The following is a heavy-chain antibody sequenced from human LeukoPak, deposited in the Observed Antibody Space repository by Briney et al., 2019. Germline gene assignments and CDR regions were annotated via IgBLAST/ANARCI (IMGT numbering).Heavy chain of an antibody. Sequence: GRSLRLSCAASGFTFSSYAMHWVRQAPGKGLEWVAVISYDGSNKYYADSVKGRFTISRDNSKNTLYLQMNSLRAEDTAVYYCARVLRFLEWFYYYGMDVWGQGTTVTVCS. CDR1: GFTFSSYA. CDR2: ISYDGSNK. V-gene: IGHV3-30-3*01. D-gene: IGHD3-3*01. J-gene: IGHJ6*02. CDR3: ARVLRFLEWFYYYGMDV.